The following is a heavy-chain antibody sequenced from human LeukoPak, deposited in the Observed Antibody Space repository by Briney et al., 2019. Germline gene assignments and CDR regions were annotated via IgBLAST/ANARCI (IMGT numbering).Heavy chain of an antibody. J-gene: IGHJ4*02. CDR3: ARSGRDSSYWFFDS. V-gene: IGHV7-4-1*02. CDR2: INTATGDP. Sequence: GASVKVSCKASGYTFTRYAINWVRQAPGQGLEWMGWINTATGDPTYAQGLTGRFVFSLDTSVNTAYLQTSSLKAEDTAVYYCARSGRDSSYWFFDSWGQGTLVAVSS. CDR1: GYTFTRYA. D-gene: IGHD6-19*01.